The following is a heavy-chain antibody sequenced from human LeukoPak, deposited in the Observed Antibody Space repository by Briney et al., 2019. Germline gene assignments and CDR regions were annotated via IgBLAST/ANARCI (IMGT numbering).Heavy chain of an antibody. D-gene: IGHD2-2*02. CDR1: GYTLTSYG. J-gene: IGHJ4*02. CDR2: ISGYNGNT. V-gene: IGHV1-18*01. CDR3: VRSSQRHPRYHFDY. Sequence: ASVKVSCKASGYTLTSYGISWARQASGQGLEWMGWISGYNGNTNYAQNLQGRVTMTTDTSTSTAYMELRSLRSDDTAVYYCVRSSQRHPRYHFDYWGQGTLVTVSS.